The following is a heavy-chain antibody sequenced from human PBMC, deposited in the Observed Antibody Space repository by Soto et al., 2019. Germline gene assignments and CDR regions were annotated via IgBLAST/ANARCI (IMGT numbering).Heavy chain of an antibody. D-gene: IGHD2-2*02. CDR1: GFTFSSYA. CDR3: ARDRLDVVVPAAILAY. Sequence: LRLSCAASGFTFSSYAMHWVRQAPGKGLEWVAVISCDGSNKYYADSVKSRFTISRDNSKNTLYLQMNSLRVEDTAPYYCARDRLDVVVPAAILAYWGQGTLVTVSS. V-gene: IGHV3-30-3*01. J-gene: IGHJ4*02. CDR2: ISCDGSNK.